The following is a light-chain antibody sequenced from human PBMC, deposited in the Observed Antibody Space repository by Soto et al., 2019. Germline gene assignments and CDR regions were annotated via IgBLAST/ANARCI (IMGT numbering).Light chain of an antibody. CDR2: GAS. CDR1: QSVSSSY. J-gene: IGKJ1*01. V-gene: IGKV3-20*01. CDR3: QQYGSSPTWT. Sequence: EIVLTQSPGTLSLSPGERATLSCRASQSVSSSYLAWYQQKPGQAPRLLIYGASSRATGIPDRFSGSGSGTEFTLTISRLEPEDFAVYYGQQYGSSPTWTFGQGTKVEIK.